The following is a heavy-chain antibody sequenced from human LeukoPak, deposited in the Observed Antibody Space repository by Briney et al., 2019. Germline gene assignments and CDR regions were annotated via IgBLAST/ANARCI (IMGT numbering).Heavy chain of an antibody. J-gene: IGHJ6*02. CDR1: GGSFSGYY. Sequence: SETLSLTCAVYGGSFSGYYWSWIRQPPGKGLEWIGEINHSASTNYNPSLKSRVTISVNTSKNQFSLKLSSVTAADTAVYYCARGRYFYGMDVWGQGTTVTVSS. CDR3: ARGRYFYGMDV. V-gene: IGHV4-34*01. D-gene: IGHD1-14*01. CDR2: INHSAST.